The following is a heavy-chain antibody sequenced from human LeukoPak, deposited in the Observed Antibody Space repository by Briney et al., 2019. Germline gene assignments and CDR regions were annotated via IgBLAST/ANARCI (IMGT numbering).Heavy chain of an antibody. Sequence: GGSLRLSCIASGFTFSSYGMHWVRQAPGKGLVWVSRINSDGSSTSYADSVKGRFTISRDNAKNTLYLQMNSLRAEDTAVYYCARGYCSSTSCYPFDYWGQGTLITVSS. CDR2: INSDGSST. J-gene: IGHJ4*02. CDR1: GFTFSSYG. D-gene: IGHD2-2*01. V-gene: IGHV3-74*01. CDR3: ARGYCSSTSCYPFDY.